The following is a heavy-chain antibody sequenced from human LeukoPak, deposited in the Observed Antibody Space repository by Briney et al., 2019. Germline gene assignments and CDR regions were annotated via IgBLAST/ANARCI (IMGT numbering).Heavy chain of an antibody. J-gene: IGHJ4*02. Sequence: AXSGFTVSIXXXXWVRQAPGKGXXXXSMLFSDGTTHYTDSVKGRFTISRDTSKNTIYLQMNSLRAEDTAVYYCARDHQPGIGIDYWGQGALVTVSS. D-gene: IGHD3-10*01. CDR2: LFSDGTT. CDR3: ARDHQPGIGIDY. CDR1: GFTVSIXX. V-gene: IGHV3-53*01.